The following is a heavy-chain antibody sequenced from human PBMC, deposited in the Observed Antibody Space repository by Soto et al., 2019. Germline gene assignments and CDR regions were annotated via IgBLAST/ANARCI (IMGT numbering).Heavy chain of an antibody. Sequence: ASVKVSCKASGYTFTSYAMHWVRQAPGQRLEWMGWINAGNGNTKYSQKFQGRVTLTRDTSASTAYMELSSLRSEDTAVYYCARQMGGHYWHCGMDVWGRGTTVTASS. D-gene: IGHD2-8*02. J-gene: IGHJ6*02. CDR2: INAGNGNT. V-gene: IGHV1-3*01. CDR1: GYTFTSYA. CDR3: ARQMGGHYWHCGMDV.